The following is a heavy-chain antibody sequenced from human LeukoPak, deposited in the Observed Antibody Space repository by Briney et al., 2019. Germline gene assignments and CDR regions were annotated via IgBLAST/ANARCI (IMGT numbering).Heavy chain of an antibody. CDR3: ARSEPYDFWSGYRQNWFDP. D-gene: IGHD3-3*01. CDR1: GGSISSSSYY. CDR2: IYYSGST. J-gene: IGHJ5*02. V-gene: IGHV4-39*07. Sequence: SETLSLTCTVSGGSISSSSYYWGWIRQPPGKGLEWIGSIYYSGSTYYNPSLKSRVTISVDTSKNQFSLKLSSVTAADTAVYYCARSEPYDFWSGYRQNWFDPWGQGTLVTVSS.